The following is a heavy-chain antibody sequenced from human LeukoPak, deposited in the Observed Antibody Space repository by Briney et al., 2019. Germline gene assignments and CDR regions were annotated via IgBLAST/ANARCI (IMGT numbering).Heavy chain of an antibody. CDR1: GGSISSYY. V-gene: IGHV4-59*01. Sequence: KPSETLSLTCTVSGGSISSYYWSWIRQPPGKGLEWIGYIYYSGSTNYNPSLKSRVTISVDTSKNQFSLKLSSVTAADTAVYYCARDVNASPYYYDSRSHAFDIWGQGTMVTVSS. CDR2: IYYSGST. D-gene: IGHD3-22*01. CDR3: ARDVNASPYYYDSRSHAFDI. J-gene: IGHJ3*02.